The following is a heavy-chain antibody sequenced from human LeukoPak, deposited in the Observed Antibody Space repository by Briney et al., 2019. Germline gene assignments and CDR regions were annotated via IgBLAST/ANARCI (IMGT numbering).Heavy chain of an antibody. CDR2: IRYDGSNK. D-gene: IGHD3-10*01. CDR1: GFTFSSHG. CDR3: AKDRIRGVSDY. J-gene: IGHJ4*02. V-gene: IGHV3-30*02. Sequence: PGGSLRLSCAASGFTFSSHGMHWVRQAPGKGLEWVAFIRYDGSNKYYADSVKGRFTISRDNSKNTLYLQMNSLRAEDTAVYYCAKDRIRGVSDYWGQGTLVTVSS.